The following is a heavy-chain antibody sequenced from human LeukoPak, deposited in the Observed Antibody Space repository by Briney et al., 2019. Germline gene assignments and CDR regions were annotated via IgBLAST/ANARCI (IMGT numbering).Heavy chain of an antibody. J-gene: IGHJ4*02. CDR2: IKQDGSEK. Sequence: AGGSLRLSCAASGFTFSSYWISWVRQAPGKGLEWVANIKQDGSEKYYVDSVKGRFTISRDNAKNSLYLQMNSLRAEDTAVYYCARVDLYYDFWSGYYPDYFDYWGQGTLVTVSS. CDR1: GFTFSSYW. D-gene: IGHD3-3*01. CDR3: ARVDLYYDFWSGYYPDYFDY. V-gene: IGHV3-7*03.